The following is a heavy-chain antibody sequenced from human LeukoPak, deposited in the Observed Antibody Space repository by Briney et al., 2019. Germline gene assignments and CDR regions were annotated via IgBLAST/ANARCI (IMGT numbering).Heavy chain of an antibody. CDR2: ISGSGGST. CDR1: GFTFSSYA. CDR3: AKQRDIVVVPAAMLFDT. V-gene: IGHV3-23*01. Sequence: GGSLRLSCAASGFTFSSYAMSWVRQAPGKGLEWVSAISGSGGSTYYADSVKGRFTISRDNSKNTLYLQMNSLRAEDTAVYYCAKQRDIVVVPAAMLFDTWGQGTLVTVSS. D-gene: IGHD2-2*01. J-gene: IGHJ5*02.